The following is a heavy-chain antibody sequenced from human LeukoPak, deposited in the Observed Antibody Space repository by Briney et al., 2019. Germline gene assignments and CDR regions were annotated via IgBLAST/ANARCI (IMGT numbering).Heavy chain of an antibody. CDR3: AKETGYTGSYNADY. V-gene: IGHV3-30*18. Sequence: GGSLRLSCAASGFTFSSYGMHWVRQAPGKGLEWVAVISNDGSNKHYGDSVKGRFTISRDNSRNTLFLQMKSLRAEDTAVYYCAKETGYTGSYNADYWGQGTLVTVSS. CDR2: ISNDGSNK. D-gene: IGHD1-26*01. CDR1: GFTFSSYG. J-gene: IGHJ4*02.